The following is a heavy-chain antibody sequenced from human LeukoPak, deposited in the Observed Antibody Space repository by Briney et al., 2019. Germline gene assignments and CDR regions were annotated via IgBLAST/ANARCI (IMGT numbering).Heavy chain of an antibody. CDR2: VSYSGST. CDR3: ARGYYMDV. V-gene: IGHV4-30-4*08. CDR1: GGSISSGDSY. J-gene: IGHJ6*03. Sequence: SQTLSLTCTVSGGSISSGDSYWSWIRQPPGEGLEWIGYVSYSGSTYYNPSLKSRLTISMDTSNNQFSLNLRSVTAADTAVYYCARGYYMDVWGKGTAVTVSS.